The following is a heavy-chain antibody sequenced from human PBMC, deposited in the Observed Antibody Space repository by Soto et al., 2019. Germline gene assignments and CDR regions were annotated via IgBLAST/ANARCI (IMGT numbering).Heavy chain of an antibody. J-gene: IGHJ5*02. V-gene: IGHV1-18*04. CDR1: GYTLTSHS. CDR3: ARVGYYYGSGSYVFDP. CDR2: NSAYNGYT. D-gene: IGHD3-10*01. Sequence: QVQLVQSGAEVKKPGASVKVSCKASGYTLTSHSIIWVRRAPGEGLDWVGWNSAYNGYTNSAENFQGRVAMTTDASTNTAYMELLSLRSDATAVYYCARVGYYYGSGSYVFDPWGQGTLVTVSS.